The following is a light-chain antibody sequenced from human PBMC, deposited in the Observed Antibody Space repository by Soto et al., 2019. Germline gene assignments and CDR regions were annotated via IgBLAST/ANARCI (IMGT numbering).Light chain of an antibody. CDR2: EVS. Sequence: QSVLTQPPSASGSPGQSVTISCAGTSXDVGGYNYVSWYQQYPGKVPKLMIYEVSERPSRVPDRFSGSKSGNTAFLTVSGLQAEVEADYYCLSYADTAYVFGTGTKVTVL. CDR3: LSYADTAYV. CDR1: SXDVGGYNY. V-gene: IGLV2-8*01. J-gene: IGLJ1*01.